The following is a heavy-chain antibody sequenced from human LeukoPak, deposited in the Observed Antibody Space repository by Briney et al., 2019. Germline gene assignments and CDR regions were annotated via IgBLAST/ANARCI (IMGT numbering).Heavy chain of an antibody. CDR1: GFTFDDYA. V-gene: IGHV3-9*01. CDR3: AKSTRAVMAMMDV. CDR2: ISWNSGSI. D-gene: IGHD3-16*01. J-gene: IGHJ6*04. Sequence: GGSLRLSCAASGFTFDDYAMHWVRQAPGKGLEWVSGISWNSGSIGYADSVKGRFTISRDNAKNSLFLQMNSLRAEDTAVYFCAKSTRAVMAMMDVWGKGTTVTVPS.